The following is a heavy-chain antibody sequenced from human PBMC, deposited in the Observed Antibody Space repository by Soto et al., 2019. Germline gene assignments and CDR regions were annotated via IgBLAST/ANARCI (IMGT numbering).Heavy chain of an antibody. J-gene: IGHJ4*02. CDR1: GGSISSGGYY. Sequence: PSETLSLTCTVSGGSISSGGYYWSWIRQHPGKGLEWIGYIYYSGSTYYNPSLKSRVTISVDTSKNQFSLKLSSVTAADTAVYYCARDRRGTKDYWGQGTLVTVSS. V-gene: IGHV4-31*03. CDR3: ARDRRGTKDY. D-gene: IGHD3-10*01. CDR2: IYYSGST.